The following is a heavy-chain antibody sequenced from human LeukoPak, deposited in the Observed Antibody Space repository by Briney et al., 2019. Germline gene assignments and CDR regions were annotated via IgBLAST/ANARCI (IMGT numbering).Heavy chain of an antibody. Sequence: PSETLSLTCTVSGGSISSYYWSWIRQPPGKGLEWIGYIYYSGSTNYNPSLKSRVTISVDTSKNQFSLKLSSVTAADTAVYYCARVLRTVVTGAFDIWGQGTMVTVSS. CDR3: ARVLRTVVTGAFDI. CDR1: GGSISSYY. V-gene: IGHV4-59*01. CDR2: IYYSGST. D-gene: IGHD4-23*01. J-gene: IGHJ3*02.